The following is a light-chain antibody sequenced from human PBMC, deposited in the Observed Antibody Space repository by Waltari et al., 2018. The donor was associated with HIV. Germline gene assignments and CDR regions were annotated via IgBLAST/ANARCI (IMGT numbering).Light chain of an antibody. CDR2: DDS. Sequence: SYVLTQPPSVSVAPGQTARITCGGNNIGSKSVHWYQQKPGQAPVLVVYDDSDRPSGIPGRFSGSNSGNTATLTISRVEAGDEADYFCQVWDSSSDHRGVVGGGTKLTVL. J-gene: IGLJ3*02. CDR1: NIGSKS. V-gene: IGLV3-21*02. CDR3: QVWDSSSDHRGV.